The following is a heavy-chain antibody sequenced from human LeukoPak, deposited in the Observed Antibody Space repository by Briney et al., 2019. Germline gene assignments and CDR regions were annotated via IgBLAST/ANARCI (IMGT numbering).Heavy chain of an antibody. V-gene: IGHV3-48*04. D-gene: IGHD3-16*02. CDR3: ARVGGYDYSNYGRMITFGGVISYYMDV. J-gene: IGHJ6*03. CDR1: GFTFGSYS. Sequence: QSGGSLRLSCAASGFTFGSYSMNWVRQAPGKGLEWVSYISSSSSTIYYADSVKGRFTISRDNAKNSLYLQMNSLRAEDTAVYYCARVGGYDYSNYGRMITFGGVISYYMDVWGKGTTVTVSS. CDR2: ISSSSSTI.